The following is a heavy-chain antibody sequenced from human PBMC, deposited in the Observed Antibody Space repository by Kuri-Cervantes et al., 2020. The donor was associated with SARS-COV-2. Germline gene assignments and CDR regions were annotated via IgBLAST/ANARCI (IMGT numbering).Heavy chain of an antibody. CDR3: ARAAQGDYGDY. D-gene: IGHD4-17*01. J-gene: IGHJ4*02. V-gene: IGHV3-33*08. Sequence: GESLKISCAASGLPFNNYVVDWVRQAPGKGLEWVAVIWYDGSNKYYADSVKGRFTISRDNSKNTLYLQMNSLRAEDTAVYYCARAAQGDYGDYWGQGTLVTVSS. CDR2: IWYDGSNK. CDR1: GLPFNNYV.